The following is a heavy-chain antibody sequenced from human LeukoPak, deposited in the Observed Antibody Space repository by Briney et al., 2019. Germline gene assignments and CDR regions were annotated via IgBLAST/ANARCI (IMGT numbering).Heavy chain of an antibody. CDR2: ISSSSSYI. D-gene: IGHD2-21*01. CDR1: GFTFSSYS. J-gene: IGHJ5*02. Sequence: PGGSLRLSCAASGFTFSSYSMNWVRQAPGKGLEWVSSISSSSSYIYYADSVKGRFTISRDNAKNSLYLQVNSLRAEDTAVYYCARDRKYCGGDCYSDQYNWFDPWGQGTLVTVSS. CDR3: ARDRKYCGGDCYSDQYNWFDP. V-gene: IGHV3-21*01.